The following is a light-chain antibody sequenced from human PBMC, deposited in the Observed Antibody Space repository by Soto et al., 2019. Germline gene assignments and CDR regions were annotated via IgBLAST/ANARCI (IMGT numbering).Light chain of an antibody. CDR3: QQYNNWPPWT. CDR2: GAS. Sequence: EIVLTQSPGTLSLSPGERATLSCRASQSVSNNYLAWYQQKPGQAPRLLIYGASSRATGIPARFIGSGSGTEFTLTISSLQSEDFAVYYCQQYNNWPPWTFGQGTKVDIK. CDR1: QSVSNN. V-gene: IGKV3-15*01. J-gene: IGKJ1*01.